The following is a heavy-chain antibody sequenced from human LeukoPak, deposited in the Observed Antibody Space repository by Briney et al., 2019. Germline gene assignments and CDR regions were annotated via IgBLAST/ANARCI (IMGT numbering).Heavy chain of an antibody. CDR1: GFTFSSYA. J-gene: IGHJ5*02. CDR2: ISGSGGST. D-gene: IGHD5/OR15-5a*01. V-gene: IGHV3-23*01. Sequence: GGSLRLSCAASGFTFSSYAMSWVRQAPGKGLEWVSAISGSGGSTYYADSVKGRFTISRDNSKNTLYLQMNSLRAEDTAVYCCAKDQSFSVSNWFDPWGQGTLVTVSS. CDR3: AKDQSFSVSNWFDP.